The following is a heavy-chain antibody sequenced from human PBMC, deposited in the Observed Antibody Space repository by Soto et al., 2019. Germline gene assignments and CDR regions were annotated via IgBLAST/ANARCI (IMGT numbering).Heavy chain of an antibody. V-gene: IGHV3-11*01. J-gene: IGHJ4*02. CDR3: ARDRLVMAAATTSNSDY. CDR2: ISSSGSTI. Sequence: GSLRLSCAASGFTFSDYYMSWIRQAPGKGLEWVSFISSSGSTIYYADYVKGRFTISRDNAKNSLYLQMNSLRAEDTAVYYCARDRLVMAAATTSNSDYWGQGTLVTVSS. D-gene: IGHD2-15*01. CDR1: GFTFSDYY.